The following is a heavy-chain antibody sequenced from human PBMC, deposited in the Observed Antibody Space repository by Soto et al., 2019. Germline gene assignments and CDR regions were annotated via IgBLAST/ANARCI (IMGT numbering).Heavy chain of an antibody. D-gene: IGHD2-21*02. Sequence: EVQLVESGGGLVQPGGSLRLSCAASGFTFSSYAMHWVRQAPGKGLEYVSSISSNGGSTYYANSVKGRFTISRDNSKTTLYLQMGSLRAEDMAVHYCARDGCGGDCYSAYAFDIWGQGTRVTVSS. CDR3: ARDGCGGDCYSAYAFDI. J-gene: IGHJ3*02. CDR2: ISSNGGST. CDR1: GFTFSSYA. V-gene: IGHV3-64*01.